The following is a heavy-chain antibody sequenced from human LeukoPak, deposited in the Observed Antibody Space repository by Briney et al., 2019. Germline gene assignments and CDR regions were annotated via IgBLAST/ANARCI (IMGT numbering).Heavy chain of an antibody. CDR1: GGSISSSSYY. CDR3: ARDEVRGVTTH. Sequence: PSETLSLTCTVSGGSISSSSYYWSWIRQPPGKGLEWIGSIYYSGSTYYNPSLKSRVTISVDTSKNQFSLKLSYVTAADTAVYYCARDEVRGVTTHWGQGTLVTVSS. J-gene: IGHJ4*02. CDR2: IYYSGST. V-gene: IGHV4-39*07. D-gene: IGHD3-10*01.